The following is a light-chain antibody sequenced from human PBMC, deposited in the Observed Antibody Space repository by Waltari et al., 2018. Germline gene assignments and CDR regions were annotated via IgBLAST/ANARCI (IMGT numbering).Light chain of an antibody. J-gene: IGLJ2*01. CDR3: SSFAGSSQML. CDR1: SSDVGGFDY. CDR2: EVS. V-gene: IGLV2-8*01. Sequence: QSALTQPPSASGSPGQSVTISCTGTSSDVGGFDYVSLYQQHPGKVPRLMIYEVSKRPAGVPYLFSGSKSGNTASLTVSGLQVEDEADYYCSSFAGSSQMLFGGGTKLTVL.